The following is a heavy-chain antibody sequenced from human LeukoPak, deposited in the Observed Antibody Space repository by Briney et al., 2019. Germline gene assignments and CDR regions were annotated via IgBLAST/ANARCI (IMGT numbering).Heavy chain of an antibody. D-gene: IGHD2-8*02. CDR1: GFTFSNYW. CDR3: AKAAAYSTGWRCDC. CDR2: INSDGSST. Sequence: GGSLRLSCAASGFTFSNYWMHWVRQAPGKGLVWVSRINSDGSSTSYADSVKGRFTISRDNAKNTLYLQMNSLSAGDTAVYYCAKAAAYSTGWRCDCWGQGTLVTVSS. J-gene: IGHJ4*02. V-gene: IGHV3-74*01.